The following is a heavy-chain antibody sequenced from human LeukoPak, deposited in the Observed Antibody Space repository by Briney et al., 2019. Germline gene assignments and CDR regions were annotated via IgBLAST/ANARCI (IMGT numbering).Heavy chain of an antibody. CDR2: IYYSGST. Sequence: PSETLSLTCTVSGGSISSYYWSWLRQPPGKGLEWIGYIYYSGSTNYNRSLKSRVTISVDTSKNQFSLKLSSVTAADTAVYYCARQVAGIGEPFDYWGQGTLVTVSS. D-gene: IGHD3-10*01. CDR3: ARQVAGIGEPFDY. J-gene: IGHJ4*02. CDR1: GGSISSYY. V-gene: IGHV4-59*08.